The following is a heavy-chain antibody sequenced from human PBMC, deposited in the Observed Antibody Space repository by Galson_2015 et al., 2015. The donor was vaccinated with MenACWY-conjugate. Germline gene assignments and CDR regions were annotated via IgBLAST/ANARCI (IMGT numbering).Heavy chain of an antibody. D-gene: IGHD3-9*01. CDR1: GYIFSNYG. J-gene: IGHJ4*02. CDR2: ISAHNGDT. CDR3: ARDLYFTGDHDILTGPAY. V-gene: IGHV1-18*01. Sequence: SVKVSCKASGYIFSNYGISWVRQAPGQGLEWMGWISAHNGDTDYGQNLQGRVTITTDTSTSATYMELRSLRPDDTAVYYCARDLYFTGDHDILTGPAYWGQGTLVTVSS.